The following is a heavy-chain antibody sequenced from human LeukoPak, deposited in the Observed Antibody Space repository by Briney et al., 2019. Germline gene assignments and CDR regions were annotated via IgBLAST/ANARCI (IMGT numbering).Heavy chain of an antibody. V-gene: IGHV4-4*07. J-gene: IGHJ4*02. CDR2: IYTSGST. D-gene: IGHD6-19*01. CDR1: GGSISSYY. Sequence: SETLSLTCTVSGGSISSYYWSWIRQPAGKGLEWIGRIYTSGSTNYNPSLKSRVTMPVDTSKNQFSLKLSSATAADTAVYYCARVFRYSSGMDYWGQGTLVTVSS. CDR3: ARVFRYSSGMDY.